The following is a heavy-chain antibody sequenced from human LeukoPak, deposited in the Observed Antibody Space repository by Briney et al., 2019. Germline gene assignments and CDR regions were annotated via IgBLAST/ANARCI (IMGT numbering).Heavy chain of an antibody. CDR1: GGSFSGYY. CDR2: INHSGST. CDR3: ARNAPRTGDFNS. D-gene: IGHD7-27*01. V-gene: IGHV4-34*01. Sequence: SETLSLTCAVYGGSFSGYYWSWIRQPPGKGLEWIGEINHSGSTNYNPSLKSRVTISVDTSKNQFSLKLSSVTAADTAVYYCARNAPRTGDFNSWGQGALVTVSS. J-gene: IGHJ4*02.